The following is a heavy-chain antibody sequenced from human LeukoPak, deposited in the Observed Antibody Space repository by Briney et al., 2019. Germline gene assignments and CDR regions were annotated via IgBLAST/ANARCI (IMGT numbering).Heavy chain of an antibody. J-gene: IGHJ4*02. V-gene: IGHV4-39*01. Sequence: SETLSLTCTVSGGSISSSSYYWGWIRQPPGKGLEWIGGIYYSGSTYYNPSLKSRVTISVDTSKNQFSLKLSSVTAADTAVYYCARHWVVVAACDYWGQGTLVTVSS. CDR2: IYYSGST. CDR3: ARHWVVVAACDY. CDR1: GGSISSSSYY. D-gene: IGHD2-15*01.